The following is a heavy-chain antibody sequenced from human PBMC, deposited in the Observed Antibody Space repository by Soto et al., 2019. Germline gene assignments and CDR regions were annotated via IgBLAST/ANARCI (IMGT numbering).Heavy chain of an antibody. D-gene: IGHD6-19*01. CDR3: TRRYGSDFDI. CDR1: AGSISSYY. J-gene: IGHJ3*02. Sequence: SETLSLTCTVSAGSISSYYWSWIRQPPGKGLEWVGYIYYSGSTNYNPSLKSRVTISVDTSKNQFSLKLSSVTAADTAVYYCTRRYGSDFDIWGPGTMVTVSS. V-gene: IGHV4-59*08. CDR2: IYYSGST.